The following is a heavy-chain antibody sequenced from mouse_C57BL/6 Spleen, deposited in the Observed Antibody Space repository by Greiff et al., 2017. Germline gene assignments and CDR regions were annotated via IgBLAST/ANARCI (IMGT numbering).Heavy chain of an antibody. D-gene: IGHD1-1*01. CDR2: IYPGSGST. J-gene: IGHJ3*01. V-gene: IGHV1-55*01. CDR3: ASSPFYYGSSPWFAY. Sequence: VQLQQPGAELVKPGASVKMSCKASGYTFTSYWITWVQQRPGQGLEWIGDIYPGSGSTKYNEKFKSKATLTVDTSSSTSYMQLSSLTAEDSAVYYCASSPFYYGSSPWFAYWGQWTLVTVSA. CDR1: GYTFTSYW.